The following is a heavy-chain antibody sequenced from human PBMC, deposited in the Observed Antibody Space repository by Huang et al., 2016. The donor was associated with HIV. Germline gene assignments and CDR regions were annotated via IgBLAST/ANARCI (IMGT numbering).Heavy chain of an antibody. Sequence: QVQLVQSGAEVKKPGSSVKVSCKASGGSFRNFAIGWVRQAPGQGLGWIGGIIPTLGTANDAQKFQGRVTIIADESTSTAYMELSSLRSEDTAVYYCATVDYYDTSGPQRGYFDNWGQGTLVTVSS. CDR2: IIPTLGTA. CDR1: GGSFRNFA. CDR3: ATVDYYDTSGPQRGYFDN. D-gene: IGHD3-22*01. J-gene: IGHJ4*02. V-gene: IGHV1-69*01.